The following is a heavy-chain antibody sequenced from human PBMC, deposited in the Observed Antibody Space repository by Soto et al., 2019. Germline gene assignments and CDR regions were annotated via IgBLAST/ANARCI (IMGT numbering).Heavy chain of an antibody. Sequence: EVQLLESGGGLVQPGGALRLSCAVSGFTFNSNDMTWVRQAPGKGLEWVSTISSSGAFTYHADSVRGRLTISRDNSTNTVYLQMNSLRAEDTAVYYCVKHQVSLVRGISPFDYWGQGALVTVSS. J-gene: IGHJ4*02. CDR2: ISSSGAFT. D-gene: IGHD3-10*01. CDR3: VKHQVSLVRGISPFDY. CDR1: GFTFNSND. V-gene: IGHV3-23*01.